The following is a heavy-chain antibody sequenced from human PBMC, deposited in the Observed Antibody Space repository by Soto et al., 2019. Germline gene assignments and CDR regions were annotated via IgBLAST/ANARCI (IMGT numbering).Heavy chain of an antibody. CDR3: AREALTDSSSGDFDY. V-gene: IGHV3-33*01. CDR2: IWYDGSNK. Sequence: QVQLVESGGGVVQPGRSLRLSCAASGFMFSDYGMHWVRQAPGKGLEWVAVIWYDGSNKYYEDSVKGRFTISRDNSKNTLYLQMNNLKVEDTAVYYCAREALTDSSSGDFDYWGQGTPVTVSS. CDR1: GFMFSDYG. J-gene: IGHJ4*02. D-gene: IGHD3-22*01.